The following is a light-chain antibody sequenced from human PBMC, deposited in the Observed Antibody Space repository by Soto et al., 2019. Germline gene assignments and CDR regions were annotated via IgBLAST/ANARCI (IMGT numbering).Light chain of an antibody. CDR1: QSVSYN. CDR2: GAF. CDR3: QQYKNWPPLT. Sequence: EIVMTQSPATLSVSPGETATLSCRASQSVSYNLAWYQQKPGQGPRLLLYGAFTRPTGIPARFSGSASGTEFTLTISSLQSEDFAVYYGQQYKNWPPLTFGGGTEVEIK. J-gene: IGKJ4*01. V-gene: IGKV3-15*01.